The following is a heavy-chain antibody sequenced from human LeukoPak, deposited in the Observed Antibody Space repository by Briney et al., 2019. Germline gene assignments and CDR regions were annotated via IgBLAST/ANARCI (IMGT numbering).Heavy chain of an antibody. CDR3: RLRSTEDPFKWFDP. Sequence: GASLKLSCAASGFIFSGSDIHYFRQASGKGLEWVGRIKVRADNFVTAYAAPVKGRFTISRDDSKNTAYLQMNSLKTEDTAMYYCRLRSTEDPFKWFDPWGQGTLVTVSS. J-gene: IGHJ5*02. CDR1: GFIFSGSD. CDR2: IKVRADNFVT. V-gene: IGHV3-73*01. D-gene: IGHD2-2*01.